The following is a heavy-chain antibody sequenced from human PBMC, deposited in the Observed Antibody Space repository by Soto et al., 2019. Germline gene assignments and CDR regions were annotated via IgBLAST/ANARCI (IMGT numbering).Heavy chain of an antibody. CDR1: GFTFSSYG. V-gene: IGHV3-33*01. CDR3: ARDEVVVVPAPGGLDV. Sequence: GGSLRLSCAASGFTFSSYGMHWVRQAPGKGLEWVAVIWYDGSNKYYADSVKGRFTISRDNSKNTLYLQMNSLRAEDTAVYYCARDEVVVVPAPGGLDVWGKGTTVTVSS. D-gene: IGHD2-2*01. CDR2: IWYDGSNK. J-gene: IGHJ6*04.